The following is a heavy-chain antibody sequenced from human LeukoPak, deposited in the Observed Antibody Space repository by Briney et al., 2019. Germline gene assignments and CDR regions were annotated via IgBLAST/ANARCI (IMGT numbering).Heavy chain of an antibody. D-gene: IGHD3-9*01. CDR2: ISGSGGST. V-gene: IGHV3-23*01. CDR3: LIYFYDILTGYSLNYFDY. Sequence: GGSLRLSCAASGYTFSIVAMSWGRQAPGKGLEWVSAISGSGGSTYYADSVKGRFTISRDNSKNTLYLQMNSLRAEDTAVYYSLIYFYDILTGYSLNYFDYWGQGTLVTVSS. CDR1: GYTFSIVA. J-gene: IGHJ4*02.